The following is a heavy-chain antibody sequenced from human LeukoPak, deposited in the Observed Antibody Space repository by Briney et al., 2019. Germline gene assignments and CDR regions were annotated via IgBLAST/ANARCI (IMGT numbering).Heavy chain of an antibody. CDR1: GYIFTSYD. Sequence: ASVKVSCKASGYIFTSYDINWVRQATGQGLEWMGWMNPNSGNTGYAQKFQGRVTITRNTSISTAYMELSSLRSEDTAVYYCARGGVWSGYYGSWGQGTLVTVSS. J-gene: IGHJ4*02. CDR2: MNPNSGNT. CDR3: ARGGVWSGYYGS. V-gene: IGHV1-8*03. D-gene: IGHD3-3*01.